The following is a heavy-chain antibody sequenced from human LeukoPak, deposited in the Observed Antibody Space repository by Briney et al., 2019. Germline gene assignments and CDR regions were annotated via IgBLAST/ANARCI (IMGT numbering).Heavy chain of an antibody. J-gene: IGHJ4*02. CDR2: ISSSGSTI. CDR3: ARDRFLRRPEPADY. Sequence: GSLRLSCAASGFTFSSYEMNWVRQAPGKGLEWVSYISSSGSTIYYADSVKGRFTISRDNAKNSLYLQMNSLRAEDTALYYCARDRFLRRPEPADYWGQGTLVTVSS. CDR1: GFTFSSYE. V-gene: IGHV3-48*03. D-gene: IGHD2/OR15-2a*01.